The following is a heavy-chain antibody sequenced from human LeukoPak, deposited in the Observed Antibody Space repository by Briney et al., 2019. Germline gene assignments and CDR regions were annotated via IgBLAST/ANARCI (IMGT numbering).Heavy chain of an antibody. CDR1: GFTFSSYW. CDR3: AKGIDRGVSNFDY. CDR2: INQDGSEK. D-gene: IGHD3-10*01. V-gene: IGHV3-7*03. J-gene: IGHJ4*02. Sequence: GGSLRLSCAASGFTFSSYWMTWVRQSPGKGLEWVANINQDGSEKSYVDSVKGRFTISRDNAKNSLYLQMNSLRAEDTALYYCAKGIDRGVSNFDYWGQGTLVTVSS.